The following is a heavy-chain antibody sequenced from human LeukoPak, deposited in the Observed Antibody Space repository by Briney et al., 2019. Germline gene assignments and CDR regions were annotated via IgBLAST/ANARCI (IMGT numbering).Heavy chain of an antibody. D-gene: IGHD3-9*01. V-gene: IGHV3-23*01. CDR2: VSGRDTST. Sequence: PGGSLRLSCAASGFTFSNYAMSWVRQAPGKGLEWVSAVSGRDTSTYYTDSVKGRFTISRDNSKNTLYLQMNSLGAEDTAIYYRAKWGDYDVLTGYYDSDYWGQGTLVTVSS. J-gene: IGHJ4*02. CDR1: GFTFSNYA. CDR3: AKWGDYDVLTGYYDSDY.